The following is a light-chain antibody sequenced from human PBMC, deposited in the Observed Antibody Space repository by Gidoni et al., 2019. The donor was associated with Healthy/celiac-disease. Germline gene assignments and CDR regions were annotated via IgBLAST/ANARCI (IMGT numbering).Light chain of an antibody. J-gene: IGKJ2*01. CDR1: QSVLYSSNNKNY. CDR2: CAS. CDR3: QQYYSSPFT. V-gene: IGKV4-1*01. Sequence: IVMTQSPDSLAVSLGERATINCKSSQSVLYSSNNKNYLAWYQQKPGQPPKLLIYCASTRESGVPDRFSGSGSGTDFTLTIRSLQAEDVAVYYCQQYYSSPFTFGRGTKLEIK.